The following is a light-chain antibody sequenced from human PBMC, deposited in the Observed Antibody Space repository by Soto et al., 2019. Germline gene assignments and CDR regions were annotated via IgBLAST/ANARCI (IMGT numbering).Light chain of an antibody. CDR2: DAS. CDR3: QQRSNWIT. J-gene: IGKJ5*01. CDR1: QSVSSY. V-gene: IGKV3-11*01. Sequence: ETGMTQSPVTLSLSPGARATLSCRASQSVSSYLAWYQQKPGQAPRLLIYDASNRATGIPARFSGSGSGTDFTLTISSLEPEDFAVYYCQQRSNWITFGQGTRLEI.